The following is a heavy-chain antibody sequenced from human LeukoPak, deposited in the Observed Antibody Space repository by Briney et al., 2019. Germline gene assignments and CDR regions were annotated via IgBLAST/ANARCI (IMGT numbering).Heavy chain of an antibody. CDR2: IRGKAYGGKT. V-gene: IGHV3-49*03. Sequence: GSLRLSCTTSGFNFGDYAMSWFRQAPGKGLEWVGFIRGKAYGGKTEYAASVKGRFTISRDDSESIAYLEMNSLKTADTAVYYCSRDDAYGSGSLFYWGQGPLVTVSS. CDR1: GFNFGDYA. CDR3: SRDDAYGSGSLFY. D-gene: IGHD3-10*01. J-gene: IGHJ4*02.